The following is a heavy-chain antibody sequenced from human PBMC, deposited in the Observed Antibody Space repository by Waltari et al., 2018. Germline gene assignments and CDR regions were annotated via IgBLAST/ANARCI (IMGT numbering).Heavy chain of an antibody. CDR2: MKTDGTEE. V-gene: IGHV3-7*03. CDR1: GINGDKDW. D-gene: IGHD3-16*01. J-gene: IGHJ3*02. Sequence: EGQVGGSGGGLVQAGGSLRRSWGGRGINGDKDWMNWVRQAPRKGLEWVASMKTDGTEEFYVDSVRGRFTISRYNDKNLLFLQMNSLSAEDTAVYFCARDWGFKRFDIWGQGTAVTVAS. CDR3: ARDWGFKRFDI.